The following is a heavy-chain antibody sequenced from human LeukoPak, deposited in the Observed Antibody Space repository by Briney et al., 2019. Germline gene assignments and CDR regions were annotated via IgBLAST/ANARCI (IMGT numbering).Heavy chain of an antibody. CDR2: IIPIFGTA. J-gene: IGHJ4*02. V-gene: IGHV1-69*05. CDR3: ASIYCSSTSCYWLHFDY. D-gene: IGHD2-2*01. Sequence: EASVKVSCKASGGTFSSYAISWVRQAPGRGLEWMGGIIPIFGTANYAQKFQGRVTITTDESTSTAYMELSSLRSEDTAVYYCASIYCSSTSCYWLHFDYWGQGTLVTVSS. CDR1: GGTFSSYA.